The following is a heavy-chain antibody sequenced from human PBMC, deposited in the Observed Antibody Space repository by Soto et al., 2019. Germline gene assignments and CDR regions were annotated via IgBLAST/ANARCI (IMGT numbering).Heavy chain of an antibody. J-gene: IGHJ6*02. CDR3: ARDLWVEPELYYYGMDV. CDR2: IFYSGTT. D-gene: IGHD1-1*01. CDR1: GASINSGDYY. Sequence: NPSETLSLTCTVSGASINSGDYYWSWIRQTPGKGLEWIGHIFYSGTTYYNPSLKSRLTISVDTSKNHFSLRLTSVTAADTAVYYCARDLWVEPELYYYGMDVWGQGTTVTVSS. V-gene: IGHV4-30-4*01.